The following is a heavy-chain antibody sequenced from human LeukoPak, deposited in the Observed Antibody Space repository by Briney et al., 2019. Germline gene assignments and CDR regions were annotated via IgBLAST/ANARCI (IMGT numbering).Heavy chain of an antibody. CDR1: GFTFSSYW. Sequence: GGSLRLSCTASGFTFSSYWMNWVRQAPGKGLEWVANIKQDGSEKYYVDSVKGRFTISRDNAKNSLYLQMNSLRAEDTAVYYCAKDDEERWLPDYWGQGTLVTVSS. CDR2: IKQDGSEK. V-gene: IGHV3-7*03. CDR3: AKDDEERWLPDY. D-gene: IGHD5-24*01. J-gene: IGHJ4*02.